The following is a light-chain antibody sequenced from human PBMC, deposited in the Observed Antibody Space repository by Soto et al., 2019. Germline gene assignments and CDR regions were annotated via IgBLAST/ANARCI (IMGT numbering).Light chain of an antibody. CDR3: QKYNSAPLT. Sequence: DIQMTQSPSSLSASVGDRVTITCRAIQGIRDDLGWYQQKPGKVPKLLIYAASTLQSGVPSRFSGSGSGTDFTLTISSLQPEDVATYYCQKYNSAPLTFGGGTKVDIK. V-gene: IGKV1-27*01. CDR1: QGIRDD. CDR2: AAS. J-gene: IGKJ4*01.